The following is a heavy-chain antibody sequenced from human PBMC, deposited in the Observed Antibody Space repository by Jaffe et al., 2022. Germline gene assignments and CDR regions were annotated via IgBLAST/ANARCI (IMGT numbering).Heavy chain of an antibody. CDR1: GGTFSSYA. V-gene: IGHV1-69*05. Sequence: QVQLVQSGAEVKKPGSSVKVSCKASGGTFSSYAISWVRQAPGQGLEWMGGIIPIFGTANYAQKFQGRVTITTDESTSTAYMELSSLRSEDTAVYYCAFNAISIVEWFGESLNWFDPWGQGTLVTVSS. CDR2: IIPIFGTA. CDR3: AFNAISIVEWFGESLNWFDP. D-gene: IGHD3-10*01. J-gene: IGHJ5*02.